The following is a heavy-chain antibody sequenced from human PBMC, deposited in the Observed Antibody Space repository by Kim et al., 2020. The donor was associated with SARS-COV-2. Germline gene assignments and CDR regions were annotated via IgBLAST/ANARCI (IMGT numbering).Heavy chain of an antibody. D-gene: IGHD6-13*01. CDR2: IYYSGST. CDR1: GGSISSSSYY. CDR3: ASISSSWYPEYFQH. Sequence: SETLSLTCTVSGGSISSSSYYWGWIRQPPGKGLEWIGSIYYSGSTYYNPSLKSRVTISVDTSKNQFSLKLSSVTAADTAVYYCASISSSWYPEYFQHWGQGTLVTVSS. V-gene: IGHV4-39*07. J-gene: IGHJ1*01.